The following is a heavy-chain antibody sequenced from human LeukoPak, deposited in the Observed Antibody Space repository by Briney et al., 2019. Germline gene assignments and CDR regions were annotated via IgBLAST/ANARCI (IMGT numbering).Heavy chain of an antibody. V-gene: IGHV1-2*02. D-gene: IGHD2-2*01. CDR1: GYTFTGYY. Sequence: ASVKVSCKASGYTFTGYYVHWVRQAPGQGLEWTGWINPNSGGTNYAQKFQGRVTMTRDTSISTAYMELSRLRSDDTAVYYCARDIHCSSTSCYDGAFDIWGQGTMDTVSS. CDR3: ARDIHCSSTSCYDGAFDI. J-gene: IGHJ3*02. CDR2: INPNSGGT.